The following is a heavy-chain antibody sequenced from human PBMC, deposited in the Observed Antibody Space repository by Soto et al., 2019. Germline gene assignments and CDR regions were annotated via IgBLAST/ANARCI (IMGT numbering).Heavy chain of an antibody. Sequence: ASVKVSCKASGYTFTSYGISWVRQAPGQGLEWMGWISAYNGNTNYAQRLQGRVTMTTDTSTSTAYMELRSLRSDDTAVYYCARGPGIAAAGTISDYWGQGTLVTVSS. D-gene: IGHD6-13*01. V-gene: IGHV1-18*01. CDR2: ISAYNGNT. J-gene: IGHJ4*02. CDR3: ARGPGIAAAGTISDY. CDR1: GYTFTSYG.